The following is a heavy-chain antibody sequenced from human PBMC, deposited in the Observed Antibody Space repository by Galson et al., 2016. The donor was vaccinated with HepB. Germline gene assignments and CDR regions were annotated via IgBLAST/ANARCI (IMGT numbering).Heavy chain of an antibody. J-gene: IGHJ3*01. CDR3: ARMRPGESAFDL. V-gene: IGHV1-8*01. CDR2: MNPNSGNT. Sequence: SVKVSCKASGYRFTSYDINWVRQATGQGLEWMGWMNPNSGNTGYAQKFQGRVTMTRDTTISTAYLELSSLTSEDTAVYFCARMRPGESAFDLWGQGTRVTVSS. CDR1: GYRFTSYD. D-gene: IGHD3-16*01.